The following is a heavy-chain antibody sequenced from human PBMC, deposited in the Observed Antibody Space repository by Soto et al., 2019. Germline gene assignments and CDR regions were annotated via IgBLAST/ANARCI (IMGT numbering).Heavy chain of an antibody. V-gene: IGHV3-23*01. J-gene: IGHJ4*02. D-gene: IGHD3-10*01. CDR3: AKASGWFGEFDY. CDR2: ISGSGGSA. CDR1: GFTFSSYA. Sequence: EVQLLESGGGVVQPGGSLRLSCAASGFTFSSYAMSWVRQAPGKGLEWVSAISGSGGSAYYADSVKGRFTISRDNSKNTLYLQMNILRAEDTAVYYCAKASGWFGEFDYWGQGTLVTVSS.